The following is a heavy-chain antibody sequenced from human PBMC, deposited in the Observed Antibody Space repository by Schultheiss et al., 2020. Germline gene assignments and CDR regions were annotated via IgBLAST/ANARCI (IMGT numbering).Heavy chain of an antibody. J-gene: IGHJ4*02. V-gene: IGHV4-61*02. CDR2: IYTSGST. Sequence: SETLSLTCAVSGGSISSGSYYWSWIRQPAGKGLEWIGRIYTSGSTYYNPSLKSRVTISVDTSKNQFSLKLSSVTAADTAVYYCARFTRLDQLVRYFDWSTTYYFDYWGQGTLVTVSS. D-gene: IGHD3-9*01. CDR3: ARFTRLDQLVRYFDWSTTYYFDY. CDR1: GGSISSGSYY.